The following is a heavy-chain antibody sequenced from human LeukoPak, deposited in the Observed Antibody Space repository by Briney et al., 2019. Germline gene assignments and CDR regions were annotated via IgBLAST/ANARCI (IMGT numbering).Heavy chain of an antibody. Sequence: ASVKVSCKASGYTFTSYAMNWVRQAPGQGLEWMGWINTNTGNPTYAQGFTGRFVFSLDTSVSTAYLQISSLKAEDTAVYYCAGSTTSRGWYYRLPSTFDYWGQGTLVTVSS. V-gene: IGHV7-4-1*02. CDR1: GYTFTSYA. CDR3: AGSTTSRGWYYRLPSTFDY. J-gene: IGHJ4*02. D-gene: IGHD6-19*01. CDR2: INTNTGNP.